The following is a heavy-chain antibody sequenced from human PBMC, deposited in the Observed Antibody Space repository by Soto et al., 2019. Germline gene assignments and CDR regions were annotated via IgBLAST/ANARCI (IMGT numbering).Heavy chain of an antibody. CDR3: AREGWPLLQTGMDV. CDR1: GFTFRSYS. Sequence: PGGSLRLSCAASGFTFRSYSMNWVRQAPGKGLEWVSYISSSNRTINYADSVKGRFIISRDNAKNSLYLQMHSLRVEDTAVYYCAREGWPLLQTGMDVWGQGTTVTVSS. V-gene: IGHV3-48*01. J-gene: IGHJ6*02. D-gene: IGHD2-15*01. CDR2: ISSSNRTI.